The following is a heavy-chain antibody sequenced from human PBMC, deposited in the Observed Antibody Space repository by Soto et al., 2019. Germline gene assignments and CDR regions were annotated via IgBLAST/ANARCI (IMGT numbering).Heavy chain of an antibody. Sequence: SETLSLTCTVSGGSISSGTYYWGWIRQPPGKGLEWIGSLYYTGRTYYSPSLKSRVTISVDTSKNHFSLNLTSVTAADTAVYYCAREEPALYCHGASCSIPHFAYWGQGTLVTVSS. V-gene: IGHV4-39*02. CDR1: GGSISSGTYY. CDR2: LYYTGRT. D-gene: IGHD2-15*01. CDR3: AREEPALYCHGASCSIPHFAY. J-gene: IGHJ4*02.